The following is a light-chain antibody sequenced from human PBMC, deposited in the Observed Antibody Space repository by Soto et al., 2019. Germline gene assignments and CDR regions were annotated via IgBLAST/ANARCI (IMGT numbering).Light chain of an antibody. CDR1: QDISNY. CDR3: QQYDNLIT. CDR2: DAS. J-gene: IGKJ5*01. Sequence: DIQMTHSPSCVTPSXGRRVTITCQASQDISNYLNWYQQKPGKAPKLLIYDASNLETGVPSRFSGSGSGTDFTFTISSLQPEDIATYYCQQYDNLITFGQGTRLEIK. V-gene: IGKV1-33*01.